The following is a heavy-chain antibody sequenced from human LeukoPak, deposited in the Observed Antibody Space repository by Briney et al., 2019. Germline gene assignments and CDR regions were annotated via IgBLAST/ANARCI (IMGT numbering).Heavy chain of an antibody. J-gene: IGHJ4*02. CDR2: IYSGGST. CDR1: GFTVSSNY. Sequence: LAGGSLRLSCAASGFTVSSNYMSWVRQAPGKGLEWVSVIYSGGSTYYADSVKGRFTISRDNSKNTLYLQMNSLRAEDTAVYYCARALYSGYYDYWGQGTLVTVSS. D-gene: IGHD3-22*01. V-gene: IGHV3-53*01. CDR3: ARALYSGYYDY.